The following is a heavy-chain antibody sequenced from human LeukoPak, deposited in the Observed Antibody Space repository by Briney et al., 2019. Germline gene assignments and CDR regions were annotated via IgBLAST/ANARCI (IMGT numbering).Heavy chain of an antibody. Sequence: ASVKVSCKASGYTFTSYGISWVRQAPGQGLEWMGWINPNSGGTNYAQKFQGRVTMTRDTSIATSYMEVDSLTSDDTAVYYCARESACGTTNCLAPADWLDPWGQGTLVIVSS. V-gene: IGHV1-2*02. D-gene: IGHD2-2*01. CDR3: ARESACGTTNCLAPADWLDP. J-gene: IGHJ5*02. CDR1: GYTFTSYG. CDR2: INPNSGGT.